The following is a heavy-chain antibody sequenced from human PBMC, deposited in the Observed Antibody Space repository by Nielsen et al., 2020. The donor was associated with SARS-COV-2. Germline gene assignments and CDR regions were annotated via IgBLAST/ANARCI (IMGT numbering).Heavy chain of an antibody. Sequence: ASVKVSCKASGYTFTSYYMHWVRQAPGQGLEWMGIINPSGGSTSYAQKFQGRVTMTRDTSTSTAYMELSSLRSEDTAVYYCARHDYPANWFDPWGQGTLVTVSS. D-gene: IGHD4-11*01. CDR2: INPSGGST. J-gene: IGHJ5*02. CDR1: GYTFTSYY. CDR3: ARHDYPANWFDP. V-gene: IGHV1-46*01.